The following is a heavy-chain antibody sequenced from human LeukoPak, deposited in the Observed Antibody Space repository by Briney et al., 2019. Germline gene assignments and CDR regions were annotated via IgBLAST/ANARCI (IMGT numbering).Heavy chain of an antibody. CDR1: GGSFSGYY. V-gene: IGHV4-34*01. D-gene: IGHD2-15*01. Sequence: SGTLSLTCAVYGGSFSGYYWSWIRQPPGRGLEWIGEINHSGSTNYNPSLKSRVTISVDTSKNQFSLKLSSVTAADTAVYYCARGLSAIVYWGQGTLVTVSS. CDR2: INHSGST. CDR3: ARGLSAIVY. J-gene: IGHJ4*02.